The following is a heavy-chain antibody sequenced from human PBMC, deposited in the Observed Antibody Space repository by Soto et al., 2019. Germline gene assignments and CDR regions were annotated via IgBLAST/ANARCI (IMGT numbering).Heavy chain of an antibody. CDR3: ARWGTTGGLDV. J-gene: IGHJ1*01. CDR2: TSYDGSDK. Sequence: QVQLVESGGGVVQPGTSLRVSCVGSGFTFRSYVIHWVRQAPGKGLEWVALTSYDGSDKYYGDYVRGRFTISRDNSRNTVDLQMDSLRLEDTAVYYCARWGTTGGLDVWGQGTLVSVSS. D-gene: IGHD3-16*01. CDR1: GFTFRSYV. V-gene: IGHV3-30*19.